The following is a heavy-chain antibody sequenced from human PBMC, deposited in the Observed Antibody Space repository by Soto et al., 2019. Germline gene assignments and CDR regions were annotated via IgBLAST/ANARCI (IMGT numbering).Heavy chain of an antibody. CDR2: IKQDGSEK. CDR3: AREVLVPAANFDY. CDR1: GFTFSSYW. Sequence: PGGSLRLSCAASGFTFSSYWMSWVRQAPGKGLEWVANIKQDGSEKYYVDYVKGRFTISRDNAKNSLYLQMNSLRSEYTAVYYCAREVLVPAANFDYWGQGTLVTVSS. D-gene: IGHD2-2*01. V-gene: IGHV3-7*01. J-gene: IGHJ4*02.